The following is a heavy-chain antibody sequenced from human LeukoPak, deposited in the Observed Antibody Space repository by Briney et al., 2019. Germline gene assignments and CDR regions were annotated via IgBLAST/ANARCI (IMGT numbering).Heavy chain of an antibody. CDR2: IWSDGSNK. CDR3: ARDKEYTSGHAFDY. V-gene: IGHV3-33*01. D-gene: IGHD6-19*01. Sequence: GRSLRLSCAASGFTFSNYGMHWARQAPGKGLEWVALIWSDGSNKYYADSVKGRFTISRDNSKNTLYLQMNSLRAEDTAVFYCARDKEYTSGHAFDYWGQGTLVTVSS. J-gene: IGHJ4*02. CDR1: GFTFSNYG.